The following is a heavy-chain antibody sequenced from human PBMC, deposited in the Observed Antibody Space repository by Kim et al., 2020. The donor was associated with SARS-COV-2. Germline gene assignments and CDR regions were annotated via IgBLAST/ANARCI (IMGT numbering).Heavy chain of an antibody. V-gene: IGHV4-61*03. CDR1: GASVRSARFY. D-gene: IGHD5-12*01. Sequence: SETLSLTCVVSGASVRSARFYWSWVRQPPGGGLEWIGYVYYSGSTSYNSSLNSRVSISLDTANNHFSLRLTSVSAADTALYFCATADGSGSYGDALHIW. CDR3: ATADGSGSYGDALHI. J-gene: IGHJ3*02. CDR2: VYYSGST.